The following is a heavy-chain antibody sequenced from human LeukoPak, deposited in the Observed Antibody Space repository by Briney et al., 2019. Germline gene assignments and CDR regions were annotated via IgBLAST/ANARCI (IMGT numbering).Heavy chain of an antibody. CDR1: GFTFSNYV. CDR3: AREGYYGSGSPPSLYFDY. Sequence: PGGSLRLSCAASGFTFSNYVIHWIRQAPGKGLEWVAVTSSDLNVKLYADSVKSRFTISRDNSRSTLYLQMNSLRPEDTAIYYCAREGYYGSGSPPSLYFDYWGQGTLVTVSS. CDR2: TSSDLNVK. J-gene: IGHJ4*02. V-gene: IGHV3-30-3*01. D-gene: IGHD3-10*01.